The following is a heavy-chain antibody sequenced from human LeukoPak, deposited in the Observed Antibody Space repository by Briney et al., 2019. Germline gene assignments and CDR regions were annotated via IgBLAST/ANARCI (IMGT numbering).Heavy chain of an antibody. CDR1: GFTFSSYE. CDR3: ARTFDN. J-gene: IGHJ4*02. V-gene: IGHV3-48*03. CDR2: ISSGGGTI. Sequence: GGSLRLSCAASGFTFSSYEMNWVRQAPGKGLEWVSYISSGGGTIYYADSVRGRFTISRDNAKNSLYLQMNSLGAEDTATYYCARTFDNWGQGTLVTVSS.